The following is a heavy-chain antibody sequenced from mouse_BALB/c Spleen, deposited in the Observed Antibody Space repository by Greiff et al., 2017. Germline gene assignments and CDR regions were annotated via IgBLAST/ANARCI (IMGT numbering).Heavy chain of an antibody. CDR1: GFTFSSYA. CDR3: ARDRYDSWFAY. J-gene: IGHJ3*01. Sequence: EVMLVESGGGLVKPGGSLKLSCAASGFTFSSYAMSWVRQTPEKRLEWVASISSGGSTYYPDSVKGRFTISRDNARNILYLQMSSLRSEDTAMYYCARDRYDSWFAYWGQGTLVTVSA. CDR2: ISSGGST. V-gene: IGHV5-6-5*01. D-gene: IGHD2-14*01.